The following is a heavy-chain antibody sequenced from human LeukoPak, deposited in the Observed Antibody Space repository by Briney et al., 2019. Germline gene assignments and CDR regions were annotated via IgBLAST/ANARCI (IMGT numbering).Heavy chain of an antibody. CDR1: GYTFTGYY. CDR2: MNPNSGNT. J-gene: IGHJ6*03. CDR3: ARGPVAFDYYYYMDV. D-gene: IGHD6-19*01. V-gene: IGHV1-8*02. Sequence: ASVKVSCKASGYTFTGYYMHWVRQAPGQGLEWMGWMNPNSGNTGYAQKFQGRVTMTRNTSISTAYMELSSLRSEDTAVYYCARGPVAFDYYYYMDVWGKGTTVTISS.